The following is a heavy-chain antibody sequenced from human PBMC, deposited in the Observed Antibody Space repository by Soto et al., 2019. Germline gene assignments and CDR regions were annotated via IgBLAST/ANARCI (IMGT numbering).Heavy chain of an antibody. CDR2: INAGNGNT. J-gene: IGHJ4*02. V-gene: IGHV1-3*05. D-gene: IGHD6-19*01. CDR1: GYTFTSYA. Sequence: QVQLVQSGAEEKKPGASVMVSCKASGYTFTSYAMHWVRQAPGQRLEWMGWINAGNGNTKYSQKFQGRVTITRDTSASTVYMELSSLRSEDTAVYYCARVSGWYFLDYWGQGTLVTVSS. CDR3: ARVSGWYFLDY.